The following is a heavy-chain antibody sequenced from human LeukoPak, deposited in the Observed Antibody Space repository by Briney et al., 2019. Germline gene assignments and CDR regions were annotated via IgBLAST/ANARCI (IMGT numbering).Heavy chain of an antibody. CDR3: ARVSAYYYGSGSYYLDY. V-gene: IGHV4-39*07. Sequence: SETLSLTCTVSGGSISSSSYYWGWIRQPPGKGLEWIGSIYYSGSTYYNPSLKSRVTISVDTSKNQFSLKLSSVTAADTAVYYCARVSAYYYGSGSYYLDYWGQGTLVTVSS. CDR2: IYYSGST. J-gene: IGHJ4*02. CDR1: GGSISSSSYY. D-gene: IGHD3-10*01.